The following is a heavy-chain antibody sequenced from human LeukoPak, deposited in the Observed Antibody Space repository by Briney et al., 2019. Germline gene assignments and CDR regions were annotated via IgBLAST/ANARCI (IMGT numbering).Heavy chain of an antibody. CDR1: GFSLSTSGVG. V-gene: IGHV2-5*01. CDR2: IYWNDDK. D-gene: IGHD3-10*01. CDR3: AHSGQWFGELLAFDY. Sequence: SGPTLVKPTQTLTLTCTFSGFSLSTSGVGVGWIRQPPGKALEWLALIYWNDDKRYSPARKSRLPLTKDTSKTQLVLTITNLDPVDTATYHCAHSGQWFGELLAFDYWGQGTLVTVSS. J-gene: IGHJ4*02.